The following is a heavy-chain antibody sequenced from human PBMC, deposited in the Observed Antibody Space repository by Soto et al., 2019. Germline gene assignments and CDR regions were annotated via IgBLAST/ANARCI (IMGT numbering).Heavy chain of an antibody. J-gene: IGHJ4*02. Sequence: GGSRMLCCASSGFSFSSYFRRLVRQAPGKGLEWVAVIWYDGSNKYYADSVKGRFTISRDNSKNTLYLQMNSLRAEDTAVYYCATDHYHHSSDAGLLGYRGQGTLVTVSS. CDR2: IWYDGSNK. CDR3: ATDHYHHSSDAGLLGY. V-gene: IGHV3-33*01. CDR1: GFSFSSYF. D-gene: IGHD3-22*01.